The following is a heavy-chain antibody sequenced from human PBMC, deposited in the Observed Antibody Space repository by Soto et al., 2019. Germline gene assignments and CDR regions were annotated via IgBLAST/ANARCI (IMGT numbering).Heavy chain of an antibody. D-gene: IGHD3-10*01. J-gene: IGHJ6*02. Sequence: PGGSLRLSCAASGFTFSSYAMHWVRQAPGKGLEWVAVISYDGSNKYYADSVKGRFTISRDNSKNTLYLQMNSLRAEDTAVYYCARDGGRVGWFGELYDGINYYGMDVWGQGTTVTSP. CDR2: ISYDGSNK. CDR3: ARDGGRVGWFGELYDGINYYGMDV. V-gene: IGHV3-30-3*01. CDR1: GFTFSSYA.